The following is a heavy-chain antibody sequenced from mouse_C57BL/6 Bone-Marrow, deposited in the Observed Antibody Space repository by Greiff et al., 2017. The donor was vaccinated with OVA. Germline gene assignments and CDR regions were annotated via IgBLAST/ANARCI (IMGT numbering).Heavy chain of an antibody. CDR3: ARHNGWNYAMDY. CDR2: ISNGGGST. V-gene: IGHV5-12*01. D-gene: IGHD2-2*01. J-gene: IGHJ4*01. CDR1: GFTFSDYY. Sequence: EVQLVESGGGLVQPGGSLKLSCAASGFTFSDYYMYWVRQTPEKRLEWVAYISNGGGSTYYPDTVKGRFTISRDNAKNTLYLQMSRLKSEDTAMYYCARHNGWNYAMDYWGQGTSVTVSS.